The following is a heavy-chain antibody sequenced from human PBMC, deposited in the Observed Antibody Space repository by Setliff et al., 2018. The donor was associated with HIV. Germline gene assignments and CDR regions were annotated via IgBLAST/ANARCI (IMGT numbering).Heavy chain of an antibody. J-gene: IGHJ4*02. D-gene: IGHD3-10*01. CDR2: INGGNGHT. V-gene: IGHV1-3*01. Sequence: GASVKVSCKTSGYTFTTYAIHWVRQAPGQGLEWMGWINGGNGHTKSSERFQGRVTFSRDSSASTAQMELSSLTSEDTAVYFCARGMIRGAIITEFDSWGQGTLVTVSS. CDR3: ARGMIRGAIITEFDS. CDR1: GYTFTTYA.